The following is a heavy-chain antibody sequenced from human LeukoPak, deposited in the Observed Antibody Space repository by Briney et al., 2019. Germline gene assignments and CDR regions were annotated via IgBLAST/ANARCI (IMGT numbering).Heavy chain of an antibody. J-gene: IGHJ4*02. CDR1: GYTLTELS. V-gene: IGHV1-24*01. CDR2: FDPEDGET. Sequence: ASVTVSCKVSGYTLTELSMHWVRRAPGKGLEWMGGFDPEDGETIYAQKFQGRVTMTEDTSTDTAYMELSSLRSEDTAVYYCATNIQYNWNYLPLDYWGQGTLVTVSS. CDR3: ATNIQYNWNYLPLDY. D-gene: IGHD1-7*01.